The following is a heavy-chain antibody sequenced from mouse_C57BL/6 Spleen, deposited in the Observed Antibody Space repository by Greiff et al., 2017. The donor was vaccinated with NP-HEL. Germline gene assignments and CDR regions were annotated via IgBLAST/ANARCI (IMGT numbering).Heavy chain of an antibody. J-gene: IGHJ3*01. CDR1: GFTFSSYT. D-gene: IGHD1-1*01. CDR3: ARQGGLLRYPFAY. CDR2: ISGGGGNT. V-gene: IGHV5-9*01. Sequence: EVKLVESGGGLVKPGGSLKLSCAASGFTFSSYTMSWVRQTPEKRLEWVATISGGGGNTYYPDSVKGRFTISRDNAKNTLYLQMSSLRSEDTALYYCARQGGLLRYPFAYWGQGTLVTVSA.